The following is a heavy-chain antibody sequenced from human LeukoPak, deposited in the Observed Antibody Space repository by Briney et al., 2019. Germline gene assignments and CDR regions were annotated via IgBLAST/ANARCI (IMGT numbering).Heavy chain of an antibody. Sequence: ASVKVSCKASGYTFTNYGISWVRQAPGQGLEWMGGIIPIFGTANYAQKFQGRVTTTADKSTSTAYMELSSLRSEDTAVYYCARTGGDYAVDYWGQGTLVTVSS. J-gene: IGHJ4*02. CDR3: ARTGGDYAVDY. D-gene: IGHD4-17*01. CDR1: GYTFTNYG. V-gene: IGHV1-69*06. CDR2: IIPIFGTA.